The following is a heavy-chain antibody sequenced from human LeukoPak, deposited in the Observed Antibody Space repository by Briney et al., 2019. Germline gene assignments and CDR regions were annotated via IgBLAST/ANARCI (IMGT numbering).Heavy chain of an antibody. CDR1: GFTFSSYS. J-gene: IGHJ4*02. Sequence: GGSQRLSCAASGFTFSSYSMNWVRQAPGKGLEWVSSISSSSSYIYYADSVKGRFTISRDNAKNSLYLQMNSLRAEDMALYYCAKGDNWNYGNYFDYWGQGTLVTVSS. CDR2: ISSSSSYI. D-gene: IGHD1-7*01. CDR3: AKGDNWNYGNYFDY. V-gene: IGHV3-21*04.